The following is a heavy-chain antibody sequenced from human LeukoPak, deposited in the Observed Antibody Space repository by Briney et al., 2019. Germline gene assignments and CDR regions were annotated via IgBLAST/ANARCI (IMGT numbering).Heavy chain of an antibody. J-gene: IGHJ4*02. D-gene: IGHD1-26*01. CDR1: GYTFTSYG. CDR2: ISAYNGNT. V-gene: IGHV1-18*01. CDR3: ARDTASGSYYVPFLGLGY. Sequence: GASVKVSCKASGYTFTSYGISWVRQAPGQGLEWMGWISAYNGNTNYAQKLQGRVTMTTDTSTSTAYMELRSLRSDDTAVYYCARDTASGSYYVPFLGLGYWGQGTLVTVSS.